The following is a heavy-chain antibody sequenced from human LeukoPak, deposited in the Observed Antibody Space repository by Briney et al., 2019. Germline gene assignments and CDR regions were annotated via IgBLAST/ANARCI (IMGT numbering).Heavy chain of an antibody. D-gene: IGHD6-19*01. V-gene: IGHV3-23*01. CDR3: AKGQRAVAGLRSDY. J-gene: IGHJ4*02. Sequence: PGGSLRLSCAASGFTFSSYAMSWVRQAPGKGLEWVSAISGSGGSTYYADSVKRRFTISRDNSKNTLYLQMNSLRAEDTAVYYCAKGQRAVAGLRSDYWGQGTLVTVSS. CDR2: ISGSGGST. CDR1: GFTFSSYA.